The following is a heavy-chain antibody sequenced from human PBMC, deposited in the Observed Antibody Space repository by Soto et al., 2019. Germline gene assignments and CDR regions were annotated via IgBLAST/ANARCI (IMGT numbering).Heavy chain of an antibody. CDR1: GFTFSDYY. Sequence: QVQLVESGGGLVKPGGSLRLSCAASGFTFSDYYMSWIRQAPGKGLEWVSYISSSGSTIYYADSVKGRFTISRDNAKNSLYLQMNSLRAEDTAVYYCARVKRYYDFWSELGWFDPWGQGTLVTVSS. J-gene: IGHJ5*02. D-gene: IGHD3-3*01. CDR2: ISSSGSTI. V-gene: IGHV3-11*01. CDR3: ARVKRYYDFWSELGWFDP.